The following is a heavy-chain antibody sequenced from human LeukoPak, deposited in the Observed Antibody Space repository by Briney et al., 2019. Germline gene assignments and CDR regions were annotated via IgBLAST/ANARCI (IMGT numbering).Heavy chain of an antibody. CDR3: ARSKPLGYDF. Sequence: SETLSLTRAVSDYSISSGYYWGWTRQPPGKGLEWIGSIYHSGSTYYNPSLKSRVTISVGTSENQFSLKLSSVTAADAAVYYCARSKPLGYDFWGQGTLVTVSS. D-gene: IGHD5-18*01. J-gene: IGHJ4*02. CDR1: DYSISSGYY. CDR2: IYHSGST. V-gene: IGHV4-38-2*01.